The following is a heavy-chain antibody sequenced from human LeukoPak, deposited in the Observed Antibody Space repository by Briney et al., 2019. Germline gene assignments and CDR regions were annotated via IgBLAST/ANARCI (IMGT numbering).Heavy chain of an antibody. Sequence: GGSLRLSCAASGFTFSSYGMHWVRQAPGKGLEWVSLISWDGGSTYYADSVKGRFTISRDNSKNSLYLQMNSLRTEDTALYYCAKESLRVVAATFSYGMDVWGQGTTVTVSS. CDR1: GFTFSSYG. V-gene: IGHV3-43*01. CDR3: AKESLRVVAATFSYGMDV. CDR2: ISWDGGST. J-gene: IGHJ6*02. D-gene: IGHD2-15*01.